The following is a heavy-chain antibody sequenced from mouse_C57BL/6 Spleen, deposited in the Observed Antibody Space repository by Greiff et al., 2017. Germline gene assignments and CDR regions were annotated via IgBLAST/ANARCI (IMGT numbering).Heavy chain of an antibody. CDR3: ARSITTVVAGDAMDY. CDR2: INYDGSST. J-gene: IGHJ4*01. D-gene: IGHD1-1*01. CDR1: GFTFSDYY. V-gene: IGHV5-16*01. Sequence: EVKVEESEGGLVQPGSSMKLSCTASGFTFSDYYMAWVRQVPEKGLEWVANINYDGSSTYYLDSLKSRFIISRDNAKNILYLQMSSLKSEDTATYYCARSITTVVAGDAMDYWGQGTSVTVSS.